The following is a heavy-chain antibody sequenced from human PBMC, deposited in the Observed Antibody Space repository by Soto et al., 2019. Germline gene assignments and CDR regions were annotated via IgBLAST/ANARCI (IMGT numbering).Heavy chain of an antibody. Sequence: PGGSLRLSCAASGFTVSSNYMSWVRQAPGKGLEWVSVIYSGGSTYYADSVKGRFTISRHNSKNTLYLQMNSLRAEDTAVYYCARGHDYGDKMEYFQHWGQGTLVTVSS. J-gene: IGHJ1*01. CDR2: IYSGGST. CDR1: GFTVSSNY. V-gene: IGHV3-53*04. CDR3: ARGHDYGDKMEYFQH. D-gene: IGHD4-17*01.